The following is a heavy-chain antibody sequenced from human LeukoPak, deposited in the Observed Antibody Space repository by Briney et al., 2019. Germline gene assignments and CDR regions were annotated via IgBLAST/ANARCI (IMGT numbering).Heavy chain of an antibody. CDR1: GFTFSSYA. CDR2: ISYDGSNK. V-gene: IGHV3-30-3*01. J-gene: IGHJ4*02. CDR3: ARVPAPLEMATINSRYYFDY. D-gene: IGHD5-24*01. Sequence: GGSLRLSCAASGFTFSSYAMHWVRQAPGKGLEWVAVISYDGSNKYYADSVKGRFTISRDNSMNTLYLQMNSLRAEDTAVYYCARVPAPLEMATINSRYYFDYWGQGALVTVSS.